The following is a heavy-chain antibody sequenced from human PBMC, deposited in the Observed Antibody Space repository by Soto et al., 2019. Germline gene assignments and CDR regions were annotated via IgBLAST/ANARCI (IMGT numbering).Heavy chain of an antibody. V-gene: IGHV4-59*01. CDR1: GGSISSYY. CDR3: ARDTPDNAFDI. D-gene: IGHD3-22*01. CDR2: IYYSGST. J-gene: IGHJ3*02. Sequence: ETLSVAGPVSGGSISSYYWSWIRQPPGKGLEWIGYIYYSGSTNYNPSLKSLVTISVDTSKNQFSLKLSSVTAADTAVYYCARDTPDNAFDIWGQGTMVTVSS.